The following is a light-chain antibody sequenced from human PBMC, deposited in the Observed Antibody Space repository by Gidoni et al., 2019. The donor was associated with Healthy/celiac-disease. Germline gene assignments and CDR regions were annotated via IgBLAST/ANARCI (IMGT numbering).Light chain of an antibody. CDR3: QQSYSTLEFT. CDR1: QSIRSY. V-gene: IGKV1-39*01. J-gene: IGKJ3*01. Sequence: DIQMTQSPSSLSASVGDRVTITCRASQSIRSYLHWYQQKPGKVPKLLIYAASSWQSGVPSRFSGSGSGTDFTLTISSLQPEDFATYYCQQSYSTLEFTFGPGTKVDIK. CDR2: AAS.